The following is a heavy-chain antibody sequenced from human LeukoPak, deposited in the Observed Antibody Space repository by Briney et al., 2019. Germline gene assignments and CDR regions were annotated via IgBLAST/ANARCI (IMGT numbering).Heavy chain of an antibody. CDR2: IYPGDSDT. CDR1: GYSFTSYW. V-gene: IGHV5-51*01. D-gene: IGHD3-22*01. J-gene: IGHJ5*02. Sequence: GESLKISCKGSGYSFTSYWIGWVRQMPGKGLEWMGIIYPGDSDTRYSPSFQGQVTISADKSISTAYLQWSSLKASDTAMYYCASLGLNNYYDSSGYNWFDPWGQGTLVTVSS. CDR3: ASLGLNNYYDSSGYNWFDP.